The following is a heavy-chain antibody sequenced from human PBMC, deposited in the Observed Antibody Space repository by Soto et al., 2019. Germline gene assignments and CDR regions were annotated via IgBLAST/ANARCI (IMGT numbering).Heavy chain of an antibody. CDR1: GYNFASLW. CDR3: ARHGSIGARLNYFDP. J-gene: IGHJ5*02. Sequence: PGESLKISCQGSGYNFASLWIGWVRQTPGKGLEWMGIIFPSDSDTKYSPSFQGQVTMSVDKSINTAYLQWSSLKASDTAIYYCARHGSIGARLNYFDPWGQGTQVTVS. CDR2: IFPSDSDT. D-gene: IGHD6-6*01. V-gene: IGHV5-51*01.